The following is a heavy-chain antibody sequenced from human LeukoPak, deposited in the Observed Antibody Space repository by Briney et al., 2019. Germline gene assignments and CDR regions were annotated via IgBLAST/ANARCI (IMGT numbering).Heavy chain of an antibody. J-gene: IGHJ4*02. D-gene: IGHD3-3*01. CDR1: GYTFTGYY. CDR3: VRGSDDFWSGYSPSY. CDR2: INPNSGGT. V-gene: IGHV1-2*02. Sequence: ASVKVSCKASGYTFTGYYMHWVRQAPGHGLEWMGWINPNSGGTNYAQKFQGRVTMTRDTSISTAYMELSRLRSDDTAVYYCVRGSDDFWSGYSPSYWGQGTLVTVSS.